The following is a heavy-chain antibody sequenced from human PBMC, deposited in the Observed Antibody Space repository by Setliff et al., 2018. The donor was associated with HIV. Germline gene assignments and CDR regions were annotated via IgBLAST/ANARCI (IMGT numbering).Heavy chain of an antibody. J-gene: IGHJ4*02. CDR3: ARASRGGYYDSSAYAY. CDR1: GFTFSDFA. Sequence: GGSLRLSCAASGFTFSDFAMHWVRQAPGKGLEWVAFISYDGSYIYYADSMKGRFTISRDNSKNTLYLQMSSLRAEDTAVYYCARASRGGYYDSSAYAYWGQGTLVTVSS. CDR2: ISYDGSYI. V-gene: IGHV3-30*15. D-gene: IGHD3-22*01.